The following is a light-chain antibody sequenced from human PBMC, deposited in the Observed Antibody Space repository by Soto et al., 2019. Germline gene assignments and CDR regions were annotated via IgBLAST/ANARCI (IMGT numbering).Light chain of an antibody. CDR1: QSVSSSY. V-gene: IGKV3-20*01. Sequence: ETVLTQSPGTLSLSPGERATLSCRVSQSVSSSYLAWYQQKPGQAPRLLIYGASSRATGIPDRFSGSGSGADFTLTISRLEPEDFAVYYCQQYGGSPRTFGQGTKV. CDR3: QQYGGSPRT. CDR2: GAS. J-gene: IGKJ1*01.